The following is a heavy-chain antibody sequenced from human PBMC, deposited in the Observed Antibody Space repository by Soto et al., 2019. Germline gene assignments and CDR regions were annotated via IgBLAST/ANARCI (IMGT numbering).Heavy chain of an antibody. CDR2: TRNKANSYTT. CDR3: ATARTIGGIGVVVPAAIGKYYYYGMDV. CDR1: GFTFSDHY. J-gene: IGHJ6*02. V-gene: IGHV3-72*01. D-gene: IGHD2-2*01. Sequence: GGSLRLSCAASGFTFSDHYMDWVRQAPGKGLEWVGRTRNKANSYTTEYAASVKGRFTISRDDSKNSLYLQMNSLKTEDTAVYYCATARTIGGIGVVVPAAIGKYYYYGMDVWGQGTTVTVSS.